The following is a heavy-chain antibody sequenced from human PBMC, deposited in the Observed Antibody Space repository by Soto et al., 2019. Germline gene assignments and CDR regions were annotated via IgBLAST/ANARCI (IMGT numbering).Heavy chain of an antibody. CDR1: GGSITSSNW. D-gene: IGHD1-26*01. CDR3: ARRGGYYFDY. CDR2: NYHSGST. Sequence: QVQLQESGPGLVKPSGTLSLTCAVSGGSITSSNWWSWVRQPPGKGLEWIGENYHSGSTNYNPSLKSRVTLSVDKSKNQVSLKLSSVTAADTAVYYCARRGGYYFDYWGQGTLVTVSS. V-gene: IGHV4-4*02. J-gene: IGHJ4*02.